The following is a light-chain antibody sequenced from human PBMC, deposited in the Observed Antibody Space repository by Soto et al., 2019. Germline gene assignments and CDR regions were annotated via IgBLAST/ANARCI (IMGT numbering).Light chain of an antibody. V-gene: IGLV2-14*01. Sequence: QSVLTQPASVSGSPGQSLTISCTGTSSDVGGYNYVSWYQQHPGKSPKLMIYDVSNRPSGVSNRFSGSKSGNTASLTISGLQAEDEADYYCSSYTSSSTLRVFGTGTKVTVL. J-gene: IGLJ1*01. CDR2: DVS. CDR1: SSDVGGYNY. CDR3: SSYTSSSTLRV.